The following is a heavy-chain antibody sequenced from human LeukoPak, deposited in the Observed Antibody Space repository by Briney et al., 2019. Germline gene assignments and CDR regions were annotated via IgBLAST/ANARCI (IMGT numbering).Heavy chain of an antibody. Sequence: GGSLRLSCAASGFTFSNAWMSWVRQAPGKGLEWVGRIKSKTDGGTTDYAAPVKDRFTISRDDSKNTLYLQMNSLKTEDTAVYYCTTDTVVPAANALFDYWGQGTLVTVSS. CDR3: TTDTVVPAANALFDY. J-gene: IGHJ4*02. D-gene: IGHD2-2*01. CDR2: IKSKTDGGTT. CDR1: GFTFSNAW. V-gene: IGHV3-15*01.